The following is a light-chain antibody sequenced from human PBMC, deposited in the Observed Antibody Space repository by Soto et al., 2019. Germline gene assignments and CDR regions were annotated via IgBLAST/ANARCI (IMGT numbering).Light chain of an antibody. CDR2: KVS. V-gene: IGKV2-30*01. Sequence: DVVMTQSPLSLPVTLGQPAYISCRSSQSLVYSDGNPYLNWFHQRPGQSPRRLIYKVSTRDSGVTDRFSGSGSGTDFTLKISRVEDDDVVVYYCMQGTYWPRLTFGGGTKVEIK. CDR1: QSLVYSDGNPY. CDR3: MQGTYWPRLT. J-gene: IGKJ4*01.